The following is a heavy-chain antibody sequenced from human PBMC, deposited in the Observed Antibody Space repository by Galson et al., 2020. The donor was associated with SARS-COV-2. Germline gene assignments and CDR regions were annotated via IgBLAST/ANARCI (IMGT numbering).Heavy chain of an antibody. V-gene: IGHV3-21*05. J-gene: IGHJ4*01. CDR3: VRDKDWAFDY. CDR2: ITDSGSDI. Sequence: GGSLRLSCVMSRFTFSWFSMNWVRQAPGKGLEWLAYITDSGSDIYYADSVKGRFTISRDNAKNSLFLQMDSLTAEDTAVYYCVRDKDWAFDYWGQGRLVTVSS. D-gene: IGHD3-9*01. CDR1: RFTFSWFS.